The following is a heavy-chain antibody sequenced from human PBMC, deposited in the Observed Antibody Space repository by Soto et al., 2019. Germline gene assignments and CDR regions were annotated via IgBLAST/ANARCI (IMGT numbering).Heavy chain of an antibody. CDR1: GGTFSSYA. V-gene: IGHV1-69*06. D-gene: IGHD3-10*01. Sequence: SVKVSCKASGGTFSSYAISWVRQAPGQGLEWMGGIIPIFGTANYAQKFQGRVTITADKSTSTAYMELRSLRSDDTAVYYCARVRKVYYGSGRNTVDYYYYGMDVWGQGTTVTVSS. CDR2: IIPIFGTA. CDR3: ARVRKVYYGSGRNTVDYYYYGMDV. J-gene: IGHJ6*02.